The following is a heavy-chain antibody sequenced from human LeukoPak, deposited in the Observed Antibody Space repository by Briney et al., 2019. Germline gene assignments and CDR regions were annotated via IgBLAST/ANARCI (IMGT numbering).Heavy chain of an antibody. CDR1: GFTFSSYG. CDR2: ISYDGSNK. Sequence: PGRSLRLSCAASGFTFSSYGMHWVRQAPGKGLEWVAVISYDGSNKYYADSVKGRFTISRDNSKNTLYLQMNSLRAEDTAVYYCARDAVRYDSSGYSDYWGQGTLVTVSS. J-gene: IGHJ4*02. CDR3: ARDAVRYDSSGYSDY. D-gene: IGHD3-22*01. V-gene: IGHV3-30*03.